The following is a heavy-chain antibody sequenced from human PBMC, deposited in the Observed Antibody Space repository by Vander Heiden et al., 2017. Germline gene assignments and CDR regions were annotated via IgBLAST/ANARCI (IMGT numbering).Heavy chain of an antibody. Sequence: EVQLVESGGGLVKPGESLRLSCGASGFTFNSYSINWVRQAPGKGLEWVSSISSTSTYICYADSVRGRFTISRDNARNSVYLQINSLRAEDTAVYFCARTVATPRSDAFDIWGQGTVVTVSS. V-gene: IGHV3-21*02. CDR3: ARTVATPRSDAFDI. CDR1: GFTFNSYS. J-gene: IGHJ3*02. D-gene: IGHD6-13*01. CDR2: ISSTSTYI.